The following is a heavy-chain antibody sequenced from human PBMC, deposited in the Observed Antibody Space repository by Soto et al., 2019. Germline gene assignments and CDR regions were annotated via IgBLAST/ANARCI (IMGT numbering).Heavy chain of an antibody. CDR2: IYYSGST. Sequence: QVQLQESGPGLVKPSETLSLTCTVSGGSISSYYWSWIRQPTGKGLEWIGYIYYSGSTKYNPSLKSRVTISVDTSKNQFSLKLSAVTAADTAVYYCARGTTYYYDRSAYFDYWGQGTLVTVSS. J-gene: IGHJ4*02. CDR1: GGSISSYY. V-gene: IGHV4-59*01. D-gene: IGHD3-22*01. CDR3: ARGTTYYYDRSAYFDY.